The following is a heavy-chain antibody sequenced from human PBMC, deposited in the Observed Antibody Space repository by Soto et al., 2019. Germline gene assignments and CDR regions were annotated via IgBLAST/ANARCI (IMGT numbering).Heavy chain of an antibody. CDR2: ISSSSSTI. V-gene: IGHV3-48*01. D-gene: IGHD4-17*01. CDR1: GFTFSSYS. CDR3: ARAPSLLDYGDYGLY. J-gene: IGHJ4*02. Sequence: EVQLVESGGGLVQPGGSLRLSCAASGFTFSSYSMNWVRQAPGKGLEWVSYISSSSSTIYYADSVKGRFTISRDNAKNSLYLQMNSLRADDTAVYYCARAPSLLDYGDYGLYWGQGTLVTVSS.